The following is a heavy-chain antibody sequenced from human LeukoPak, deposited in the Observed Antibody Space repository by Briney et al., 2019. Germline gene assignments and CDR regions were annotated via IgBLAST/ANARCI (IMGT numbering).Heavy chain of an antibody. CDR3: ARALGPVNYFDY. J-gene: IGHJ4*02. V-gene: IGHV4-31*03. CDR1: GGSISSGGYY. Sequence: SETLSLTCTVSGGSISSGGYYWSWIRQHPGRGLEWIGYIYYSGSTYYNPSLKSRVTISVDTSKNQFSLKLSSVTAADTAVYYCARALGPVNYFDYWGQGTLVTVSS. CDR2: IYYSGST. D-gene: IGHD4-17*01.